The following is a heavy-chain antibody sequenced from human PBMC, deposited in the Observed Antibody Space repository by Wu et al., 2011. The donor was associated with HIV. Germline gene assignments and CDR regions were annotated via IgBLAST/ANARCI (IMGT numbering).Heavy chain of an antibody. D-gene: IGHD6-13*01. Sequence: QVQLVQSGAEVKKPGASVKVSCKASDYTFTSYGISWVRQAPGQGLEWMGWISAYNGDTNYEQKVQGRVTMTTDTSTSTAYMELSSLRSEDTAVYYCARDLEYSTNWGAFDIWGQGTMVTVSS. CDR2: ISAYNGDT. J-gene: IGHJ3*02. V-gene: IGHV1-18*01. CDR1: DYTFTSYG. CDR3: ARDLEYSTNWGAFDI.